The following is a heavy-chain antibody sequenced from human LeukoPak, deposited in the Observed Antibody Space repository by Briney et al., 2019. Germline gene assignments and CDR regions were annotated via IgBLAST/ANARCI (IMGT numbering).Heavy chain of an antibody. CDR1: GYTFTSYY. CDR2: INPSDGST. Sequence: GASVKVSCKASGYTFTSYYIHWVRQAPGQGLEWMGIINPSDGSTSYTQNFQDRVTMTRDTSTSTLYMELSSLRSEDTAVYHCARGSSTSAYFDYWGQGTLVTVSS. J-gene: IGHJ4*02. D-gene: IGHD2-2*01. V-gene: IGHV1-46*01. CDR3: ARGSSTSAYFDY.